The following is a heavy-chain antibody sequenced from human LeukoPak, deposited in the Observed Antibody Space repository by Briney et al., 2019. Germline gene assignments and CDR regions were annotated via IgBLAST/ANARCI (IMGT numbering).Heavy chain of an antibody. J-gene: IGHJ3*02. Sequence: GSLKVSSKASRYTFTASYMPWVRQAPGHGLEWMGWINPNSGVKNSAQNFHGRVTITTNTPITTAYIDWSSPPSPHTPVYYCSRSDHNSWNAFDIWVQGTKVSVSS. CDR1: RYTFTASY. D-gene: IGHD1-26*01. CDR2: INPNSGVK. V-gene: IGHV1-2*02. CDR3: SRSDHNSWNAFDI.